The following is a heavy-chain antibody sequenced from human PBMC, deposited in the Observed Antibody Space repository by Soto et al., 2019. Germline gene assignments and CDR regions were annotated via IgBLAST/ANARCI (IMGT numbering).Heavy chain of an antibody. CDR3: AREYDSSGFPRPYFDY. Sequence: LSLTCTVSGGSISSYYWSWIRQPPGKGLEWIGYIYYSGSTNYNPSLKSRVTISVDTSKNQFSLKLSSVTAADTAVYYCAREYDSSGFPRPYFDYWGQGTLVTVS. V-gene: IGHV4-59*01. CDR2: IYYSGST. CDR1: GGSISSYY. D-gene: IGHD3-22*01. J-gene: IGHJ4*02.